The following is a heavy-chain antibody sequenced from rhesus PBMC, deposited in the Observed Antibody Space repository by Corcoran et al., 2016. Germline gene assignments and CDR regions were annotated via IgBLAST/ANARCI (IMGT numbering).Heavy chain of an antibody. Sequence: QVQLQESGPGLVKPSETLSLTCAVSGYSISSGYYWNWIRQPPGKGLEWIGSIYGSGGSNDLNPSRESRVTLSVDTSKNQFSLKVSSVTAADTAVYYCARNNHYHTYFDYWGQGVLVTVSS. J-gene: IGHJ4*01. D-gene: IGHD3-9*01. V-gene: IGHV4S14*01. CDR2: IYGSGGSN. CDR1: GYSISSGYY. CDR3: ARNNHYHTYFDY.